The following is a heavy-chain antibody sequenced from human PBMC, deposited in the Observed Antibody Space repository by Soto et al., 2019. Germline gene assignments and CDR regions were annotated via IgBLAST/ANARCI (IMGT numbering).Heavy chain of an antibody. Sequence: QVQLQESGPGLVKPSETLSLTCTVSGGSVSSGSYYWSWIGHPPGKELAWIGYIHYSGSTNYNPSLNSRATIAVRTAKNEFSLKLSSLTPADTALYSCARGISVLRFLEWLLFDSRGQGSLVTVS. V-gene: IGHV4-61*01. J-gene: IGHJ4*02. CDR3: ARGISVLRFLEWLLFDS. CDR1: GGSVSSGSYY. D-gene: IGHD3-3*01. CDR2: IHYSGST.